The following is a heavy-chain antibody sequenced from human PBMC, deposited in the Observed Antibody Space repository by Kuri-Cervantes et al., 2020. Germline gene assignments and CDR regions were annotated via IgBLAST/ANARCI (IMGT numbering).Heavy chain of an antibody. Sequence: SETLSLTCSVSGGSIRSQYWSWIRQPPGKGLEWVGTIYNNGRTNQNPSLRTRVTISLDTSENRFSLRLKSVTAADTAVYYCARDGGGDCGDYFDFWGQGALVTVSS. CDR1: GGSIRSQY. J-gene: IGHJ4*02. CDR3: ARDGGGDCGDYFDF. CDR2: IYNNGRT. D-gene: IGHD4-17*01. V-gene: IGHV4-59*11.